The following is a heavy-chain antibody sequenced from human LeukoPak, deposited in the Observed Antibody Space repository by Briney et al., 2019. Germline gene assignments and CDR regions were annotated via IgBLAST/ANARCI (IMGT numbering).Heavy chain of an antibody. D-gene: IGHD6-6*01. CDR2: ISSCSSYI. V-gene: IGHV3-21*01. CDR1: GFTFSTYS. Sequence: GGSLRLSCAASGFTFSTYSMNWVRQAPGKGLEWVSSISSCSSYIYYADSVKGRFTISRDNAKNSLYLQMNSLRAEDTAVYYCARDGVYSSSGGDYWGQGTLVTVSS. CDR3: ARDGVYSSSGGDY. J-gene: IGHJ4*02.